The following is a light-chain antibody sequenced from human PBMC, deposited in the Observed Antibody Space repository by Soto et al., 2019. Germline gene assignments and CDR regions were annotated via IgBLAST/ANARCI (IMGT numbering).Light chain of an antibody. J-gene: IGLJ1*01. CDR2: DVS. CDR1: SSDVGGYNY. CDR3: SSYTSSRTLV. V-gene: IGLV2-14*01. Sequence: QSALTQPASVSGSPGQSITISCTGTSSDVGGYNYVSWYQQHPGKAPKLMIYDVSNRPSGVSNRFSGSKSGNTASLTISGLQAEDAADYYCSSYTSSRTLVFGTGTKVTVL.